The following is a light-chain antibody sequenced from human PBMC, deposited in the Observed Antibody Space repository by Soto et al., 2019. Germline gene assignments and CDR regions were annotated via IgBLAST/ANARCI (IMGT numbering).Light chain of an antibody. CDR3: SSYTGSSSTLVV. CDR1: SSDVGGYNY. V-gene: IGLV2-14*03. J-gene: IGLJ2*01. Sequence: QSALTQPSSVSGSPGQSITISCTGTSSDVGGYNYVSWYQLHPGKAPKLMIFDVSNRPSGVYNRFSGSKSGNTASLTISGLQAEDEADYYCSSYTGSSSTLVVFGGGTKLTVL. CDR2: DVS.